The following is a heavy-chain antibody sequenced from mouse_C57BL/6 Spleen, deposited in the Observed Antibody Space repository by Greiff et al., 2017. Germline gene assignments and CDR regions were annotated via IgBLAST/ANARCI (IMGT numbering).Heavy chain of an antibody. CDR3: ARGLFAMDY. V-gene: IGHV1-82*01. Sequence: VQLQQSGPELVKPGASVKISCKASGYAFSSSWMNWVKQRPGKGLVWIGRIYPGDGDTNYNGKFKGKATLTADKSSSTAYMQLSSLTSEDSAVXFCARGLFAMDYWGQGTSVTVSS. CDR2: IYPGDGDT. J-gene: IGHJ4*01. D-gene: IGHD6-1*01. CDR1: GYAFSSSW.